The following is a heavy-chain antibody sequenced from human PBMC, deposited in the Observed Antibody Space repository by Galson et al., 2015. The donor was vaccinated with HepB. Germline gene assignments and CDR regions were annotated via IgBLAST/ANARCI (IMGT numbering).Heavy chain of an antibody. J-gene: IGHJ4*02. D-gene: IGHD5-12*01. CDR3: ARDRVRSGFYRDYFDY. Sequence: SLRLSCAASGFTFNFYAMTWVRQAPGKGLEWVSSITGSGDTTYLADSVRGRFTISRDNSKNTLYLQMNSLRAEDTAIYFCARDRVRSGFYRDYFDYWGQGTLVTVSS. CDR1: GFTFNFYA. CDR2: ITGSGDTT. V-gene: IGHV3-23*01.